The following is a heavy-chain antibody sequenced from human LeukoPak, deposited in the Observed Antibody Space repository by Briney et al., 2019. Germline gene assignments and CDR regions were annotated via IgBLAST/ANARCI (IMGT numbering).Heavy chain of an antibody. V-gene: IGHV3-30*02. CDR1: GFTFSSYA. CDR2: IQYDGSNK. CDR3: AKDAGGYYNWFDP. J-gene: IGHJ5*02. Sequence: GGSLRLSCAASGFTFSSYAMHWVRQAPGKGLEWVAFIQYDGSNKYYADSVQGRFTISRDNSKNTLDLQMNSLRVEDTAVYYCAKDAGGYYNWFDPWGQGTLVTVSS. D-gene: IGHD3-22*01.